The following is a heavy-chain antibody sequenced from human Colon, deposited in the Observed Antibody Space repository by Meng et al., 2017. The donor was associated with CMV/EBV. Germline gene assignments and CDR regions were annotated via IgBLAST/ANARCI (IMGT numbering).Heavy chain of an antibody. Sequence: ASVKVSCKSSGYNFTDYYIHWVRQAPGQGLEWMGWIDPKSGGTKYPQAFQGRVTMSSDTSMTTAYLDISGLRSDDTAIYYCARSEFWNSFYKHIDFDSWGQGTLVTVSS. J-gene: IGHJ4*02. CDR1: GYNFTDYY. D-gene: IGHD3/OR15-3a*01. V-gene: IGHV1-2*02. CDR2: IDPKSGGT. CDR3: ARSEFWNSFYKHIDFDS.